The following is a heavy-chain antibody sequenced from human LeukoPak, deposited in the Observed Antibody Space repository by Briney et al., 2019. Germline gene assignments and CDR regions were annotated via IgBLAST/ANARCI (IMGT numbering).Heavy chain of an antibody. D-gene: IGHD3-22*01. CDR2: IKQDGSEK. CDR3: AKDISPYYYDSSGYPAAIDY. CDR1: GFTFSSYW. J-gene: IGHJ4*02. Sequence: GGSLRLSCAASGFTFSSYWMSWVRQAPGKGLEWVANIKQDGSEKYYVDSVKGRFTISRDNAKNSLYLQMNSLRAEDTALYYCAKDISPYYYDSSGYPAAIDYWGQGTLVTVSS. V-gene: IGHV3-7*03.